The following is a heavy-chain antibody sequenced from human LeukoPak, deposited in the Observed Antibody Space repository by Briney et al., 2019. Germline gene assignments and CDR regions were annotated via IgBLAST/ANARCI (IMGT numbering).Heavy chain of an antibody. D-gene: IGHD4-23*01. CDR2: IIPIFGTA. CDR1: GGTFSSYA. Sequence: ASVKVSCKASGGTFSSYAISWVLQAPGQGLEWMGGIIPIFGTANYAQKFQGRVTITADESTSTAYMELSSLRSEDTAVYYCARDLRGDYGGNSAGAFDIWGQGTMVTVSS. V-gene: IGHV1-69*13. J-gene: IGHJ3*02. CDR3: ARDLRGDYGGNSAGAFDI.